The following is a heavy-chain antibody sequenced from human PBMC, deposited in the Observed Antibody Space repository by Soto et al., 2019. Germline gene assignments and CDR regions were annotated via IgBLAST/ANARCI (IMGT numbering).Heavy chain of an antibody. J-gene: IGHJ5*02. CDR1: GDSVSSNTAA. Sequence: SQTLSLTCAISGDSVSSNTAAYYWIRQSPSRGLEWLVRTYYRSKWYYDYAVSVKGRISITPDTSKNQFSLNLKSVTPADAAVYYCARDSPPRLTATMRFAPWGQGTQVTVSS. V-gene: IGHV6-1*01. D-gene: IGHD1-7*01. CDR3: ARDSPPRLTATMRFAP. CDR2: TYYRSKWYY.